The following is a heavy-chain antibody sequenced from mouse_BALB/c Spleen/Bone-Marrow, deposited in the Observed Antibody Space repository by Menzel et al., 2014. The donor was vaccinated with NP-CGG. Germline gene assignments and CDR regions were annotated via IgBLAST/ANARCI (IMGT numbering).Heavy chain of an antibody. CDR3: ATIYYDYDGYFDV. V-gene: IGHV3-6*02. Sequence: DVQLRESGPGLVKPSQSLSLTCSVTGYSITSGYYWNWIRQFPGNKLEWMGYISYDGSNNYNPSLKNRISITRDTSKNQFFLKLNSVTTEDTATYYCATIYYDYDGYFDVWGAGTTVTVSS. J-gene: IGHJ1*01. CDR1: GYSITSGYY. CDR2: ISYDGSN. D-gene: IGHD2-4*01.